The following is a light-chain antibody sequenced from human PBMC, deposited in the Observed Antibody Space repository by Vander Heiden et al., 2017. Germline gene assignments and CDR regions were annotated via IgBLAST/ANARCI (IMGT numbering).Light chain of an antibody. J-gene: IGKJ1*01. V-gene: IGKV1-9*01. CDR3: QQHHTYPRT. CDR2: AAS. Sequence: DMQFTQSPSFLSASVGDRVTITCRASQGIYTYLAWYQQKPGKAPNLLIYAASTLQSGVPSRFSGSGSGTEFTLTISSLQPEDFATYYCQQHHTYPRTFGQGTKVEIK. CDR1: QGIYTY.